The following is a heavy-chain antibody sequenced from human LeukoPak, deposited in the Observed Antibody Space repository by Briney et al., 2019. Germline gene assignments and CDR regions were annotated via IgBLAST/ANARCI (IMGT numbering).Heavy chain of an antibody. V-gene: IGHV3-73*01. CDR2: IRSKANSYAT. D-gene: IGHD3-22*01. Sequence: GGSLRLSCAASGFTLSGSAMHWVRQASGKGLEWVGRIRSKANSYATAYAASVKGRFTISRDDSKNTAYLQMNSLKTEDTAVYYCTRPHPYYYDSSGYYTPFDYWGQGTLVTVSS. CDR1: GFTLSGSA. J-gene: IGHJ4*02. CDR3: TRPHPYYYDSSGYYTPFDY.